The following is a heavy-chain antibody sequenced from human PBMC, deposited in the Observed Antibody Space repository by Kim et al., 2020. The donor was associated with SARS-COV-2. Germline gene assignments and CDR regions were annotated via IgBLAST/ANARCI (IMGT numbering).Heavy chain of an antibody. J-gene: IGHJ5*02. CDR3: AGEVASDFYP. CDR2: ISSRASTL. CDR1: GFSFSGYE. D-gene: IGHD5-12*01. V-gene: IGHV3-48*03. Sequence: GGSLRLFCTASGFSFSGYEMNWVRQAPGKGLEWLSYISSRASTLYYADSVKGRFTISRDDDKPSLYPQMNSLRAEDSAVYYCAGEVASDFYPWGQGTPVT.